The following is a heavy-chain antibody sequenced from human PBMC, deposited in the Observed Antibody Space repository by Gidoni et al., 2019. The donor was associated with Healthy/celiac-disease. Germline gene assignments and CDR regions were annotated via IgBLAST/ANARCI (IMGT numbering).Heavy chain of an antibody. CDR1: GFTFDDYA. CDR2: ISWNSGSI. J-gene: IGHJ3*02. D-gene: IGHD3-9*01. V-gene: IGHV3-9*01. CDR3: AKDIHGAGAGGLVNAFDI. Sequence: EVQLVESGGGLVQPGRSLRLSCAASGFTFDDYAMHWVRQAPGKGLEWVSGISWNSGSIGYADSVKGRFTISRDNAKNSLYLQMNSLRAEDTALYYCAKDIHGAGAGGLVNAFDIWGQGTMVTVSS.